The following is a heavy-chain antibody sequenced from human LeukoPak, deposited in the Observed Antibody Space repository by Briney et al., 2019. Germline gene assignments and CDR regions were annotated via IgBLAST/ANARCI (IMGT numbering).Heavy chain of an antibody. J-gene: IGHJ4*02. Sequence: ASVKVSCKGSVYTFTAYYIHWLRQAPGQGPEWMGWINANSGGTNYAQRFQGRVTMTRDTSINTAYMELSRLTSDDTALYYCARWAGLFDYWGQGTLVTVSS. CDR1: VYTFTAYY. CDR2: INANSGGT. CDR3: ARWAGLFDY. V-gene: IGHV1-2*02. D-gene: IGHD3-10*01.